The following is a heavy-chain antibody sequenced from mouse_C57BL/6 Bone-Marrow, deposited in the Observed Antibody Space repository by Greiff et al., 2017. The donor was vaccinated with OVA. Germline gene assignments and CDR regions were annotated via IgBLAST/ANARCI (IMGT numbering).Heavy chain of an antibody. CDR3: ARWNYAYYAMDY. V-gene: IGHV1-76*01. Sequence: VQLQQSGAELVRPGASVKLSCKASGYTFTDSYINWVKQRPGQGLEWIARIYPGSGNTYYNEKFKGKATLTAEKSSSTAYMQLSSLTSEDAAVYFCARWNYAYYAMDYWGQGTSVTVSS. J-gene: IGHJ4*01. D-gene: IGHD1-1*01. CDR1: GYTFTDSY. CDR2: IYPGSGNT.